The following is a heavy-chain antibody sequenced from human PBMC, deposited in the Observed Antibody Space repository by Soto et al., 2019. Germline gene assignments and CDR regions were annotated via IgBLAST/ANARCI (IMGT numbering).Heavy chain of an antibody. Sequence: GGSQRLSCAASGVTFSNAWMSWVRQAPGKGLEWVGRIKSKTDGGTTDYAAPVKGRFTISRDDSKNTLYLQMNSLRAEDTAVYYCAKQRQPIGQWPQQLVIFDYWGQGTLVTVSS. CDR1: GVTFSNAW. J-gene: IGHJ4*02. D-gene: IGHD6-13*01. CDR2: IKSKTDGGTT. V-gene: IGHV3-15*01. CDR3: AKQRQPIGQWPQQLVIFDY.